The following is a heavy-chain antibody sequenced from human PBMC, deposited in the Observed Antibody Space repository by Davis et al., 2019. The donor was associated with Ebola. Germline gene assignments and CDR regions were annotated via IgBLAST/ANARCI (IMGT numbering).Heavy chain of an antibody. V-gene: IGHV3-43*01. D-gene: IGHD2-2*01. CDR3: AKDMGGYCSSTSCPLGY. J-gene: IGHJ4*02. CDR2: ISWDGGST. Sequence: PGGSLRLSCAASGFTFDDYTMHWVRQAPGKGLEWVSLISWDGGSTYYADSVKGRFTISRDNSKNSLYLQMNSLRTEDTALYYCAKDMGGYCSSTSCPLGYWGQGTLVTVSS. CDR1: GFTFDDYT.